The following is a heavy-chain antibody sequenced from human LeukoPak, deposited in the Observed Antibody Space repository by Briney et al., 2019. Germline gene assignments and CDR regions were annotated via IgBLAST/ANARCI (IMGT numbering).Heavy chain of an antibody. CDR3: VRGGHKLDIETSRYYYGLDV. Sequence: VGSLRLSCAASGITLSDYWMYWVRQGPGKGLVHGSGIESDGTRTVYADSVKGRFTISRGNAKNTMYLQMNSLRAEDTAVYYCVRGGHKLDIETSRYYYGLDVWGQGTTVTVSS. CDR2: IESDGTRT. V-gene: IGHV3-74*03. J-gene: IGHJ6*02. D-gene: IGHD2-2*03. CDR1: GITLSDYW.